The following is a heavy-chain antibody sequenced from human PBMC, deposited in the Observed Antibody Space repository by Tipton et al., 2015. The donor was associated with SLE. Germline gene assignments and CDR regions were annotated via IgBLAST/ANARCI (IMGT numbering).Heavy chain of an antibody. V-gene: IGHV3-33*01. CDR1: GFTFSTYG. J-gene: IGHJ6*03. Sequence: SLRLSCAASGFTFSTYGMHWVRQAPGKGLEWAAVIWYDGSNKYYADSVKGRFTISRDNSKNTLYLQMNSLRAEDTAVYYCAREPVYYYYYMDVWGKGTTVTVSS. CDR2: IWYDGSNK. CDR3: AREPVYYYYYMDV.